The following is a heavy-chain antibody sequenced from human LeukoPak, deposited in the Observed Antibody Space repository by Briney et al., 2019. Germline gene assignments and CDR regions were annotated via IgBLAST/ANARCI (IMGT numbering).Heavy chain of an antibody. Sequence: GGSLRLSCAASGFTFSSYAMSWVRQAPGKGLEWVSAISGSGGSTYYADSVRGRFTISRDNSKNTLYLQMNSLRAEDTAVYYCAKAIVGATGHPFDYWGQGTLVTVSS. D-gene: IGHD1-26*01. CDR1: GFTFSSYA. V-gene: IGHV3-23*01. CDR2: ISGSGGST. J-gene: IGHJ4*02. CDR3: AKAIVGATGHPFDY.